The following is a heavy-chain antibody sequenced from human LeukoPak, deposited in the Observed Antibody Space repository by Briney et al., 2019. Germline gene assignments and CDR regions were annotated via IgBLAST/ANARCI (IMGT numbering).Heavy chain of an antibody. D-gene: IGHD2-2*02. CDR1: GGTFSSYA. J-gene: IGHJ3*02. CDR2: IIPIFGTA. V-gene: IGHV1-69*05. Sequence: SVKVSCKASGGTFSSYAISWVRQAPGQGLEWMGGIIPIFGTANYAQKFQGRVTITTDESTSTAYMELSSLRSEDTAVYYCARFDPSVVPAAIFAFDIWGQGTMVTVSS. CDR3: ARFDPSVVPAAIFAFDI.